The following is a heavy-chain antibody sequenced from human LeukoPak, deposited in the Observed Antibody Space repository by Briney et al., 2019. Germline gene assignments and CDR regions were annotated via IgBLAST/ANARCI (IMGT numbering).Heavy chain of an antibody. CDR2: ISWNSGSI. CDR3: AKDEAYSSGYS. Sequence: PGRSLRLSCAASGFTFDDYAMHWVRQAPGKGLEWVSGISWNSGSIGYADSVKGRFTISRDNAKNSLYLQMNNLRAEDTALYYCAKDEAYSSGYSWGQGTLVTVSS. CDR1: GFTFDDYA. D-gene: IGHD6-19*01. V-gene: IGHV3-9*01. J-gene: IGHJ4*02.